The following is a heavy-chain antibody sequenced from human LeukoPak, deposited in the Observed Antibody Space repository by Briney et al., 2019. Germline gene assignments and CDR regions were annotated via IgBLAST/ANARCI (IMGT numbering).Heavy chain of an antibody. J-gene: IGHJ4*02. V-gene: IGHV4-34*01. CDR1: GFTFSSYS. Sequence: GSLRLSCAASGFTFSSYSMNWVRQPPGKGLEWIGEINHSGSTNYNPSLKSRVTISVDTSKNQFSLKLSSVTAADTAVYYCASGLRDGYTSISYWGQGTLVTVSS. CDR3: ASGLRDGYTSISY. D-gene: IGHD5-24*01. CDR2: INHSGST.